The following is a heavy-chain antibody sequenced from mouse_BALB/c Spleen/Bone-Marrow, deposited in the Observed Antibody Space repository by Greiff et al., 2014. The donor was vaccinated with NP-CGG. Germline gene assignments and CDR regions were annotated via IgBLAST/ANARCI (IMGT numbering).Heavy chain of an antibody. CDR2: IYYSGTI. CDR3: ARYDGYYFDY. CDR1: GISITTGNYR. Sequence: EVQLVESGPGLVKPSQTVSLTCTVTGISITTGNYRWSWIRQFPGNKLEWIGYIYYSGTITYNPSLTSRTTITRDTSKNQFFLETNSLTAEDTATYYCARYDGYYFDYWGQGTTLTVSS. V-gene: IGHV3-5*02. D-gene: IGHD2-3*01. J-gene: IGHJ2*01.